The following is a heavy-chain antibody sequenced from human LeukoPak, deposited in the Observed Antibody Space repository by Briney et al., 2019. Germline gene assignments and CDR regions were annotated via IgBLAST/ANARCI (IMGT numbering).Heavy chain of an antibody. Sequence: GGSLRLSCAASGFTFSDYYMSWIRQAPGKGLEWVSYISSSGSTIYYADSVKGRFTISRDNAKSSLYLQMNSPRAEDTAVYYCARAKFGSSIYFDYWGQGTLVTVSS. CDR2: ISSSGSTI. D-gene: IGHD6-6*01. CDR1: GFTFSDYY. CDR3: ARAKFGSSIYFDY. J-gene: IGHJ4*02. V-gene: IGHV3-11*04.